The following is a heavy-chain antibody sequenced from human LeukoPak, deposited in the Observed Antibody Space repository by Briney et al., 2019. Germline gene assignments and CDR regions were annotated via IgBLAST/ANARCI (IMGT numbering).Heavy chain of an antibody. J-gene: IGHJ4*02. D-gene: IGHD6-13*01. CDR1: GFTFSSYW. CDR3: ARDRVSGYSSSLDY. Sequence: GGSLRLSCAASGFTFSSYWMSWVRQAPGKGLEWVAVISYDGSNKYYADSVKGRFTISRDNSKNTLYLQMNSLRAEDTAVYYCARDRVSGYSSSLDYWGQGTLVTVSS. CDR2: ISYDGSNK. V-gene: IGHV3-30*03.